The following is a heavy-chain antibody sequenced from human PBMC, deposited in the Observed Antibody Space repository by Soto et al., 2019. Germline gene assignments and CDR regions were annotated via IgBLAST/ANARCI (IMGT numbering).Heavy chain of an antibody. CDR1: GGTFSSYT. CDR3: ARGPVRGTAEGY. D-gene: IGHD2-15*01. Sequence: QVQLVQSGAEVKKPGSSVKVSCKASGGTFSSYTISWVRQAPGQGLEWMGRIIPILGIANYAQKFQGRVXIXAXXATSTAYMELSSLRSEDTAVYYCARGPVRGTAEGYWGQGTLVTVSS. CDR2: IIPILGIA. V-gene: IGHV1-69*02. J-gene: IGHJ4*02.